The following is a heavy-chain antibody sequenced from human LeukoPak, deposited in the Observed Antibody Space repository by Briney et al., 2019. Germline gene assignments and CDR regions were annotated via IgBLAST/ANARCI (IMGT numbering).Heavy chain of an antibody. CDR1: GFTFSNYG. J-gene: IGHJ4*02. D-gene: IGHD1-26*01. Sequence: GGSLRLSCAASGFTFSNYGMHWVRQVRQAPGKGLEWVAFIRYDGSNKYYADSVKGRFTISRDNSKNTLYLQMNSLRAEDTAVYYCAKGALVGATAFFDYWGQGTLVTASS. CDR3: AKGALVGATAFFDY. V-gene: IGHV3-30*02. CDR2: IRYDGSNK.